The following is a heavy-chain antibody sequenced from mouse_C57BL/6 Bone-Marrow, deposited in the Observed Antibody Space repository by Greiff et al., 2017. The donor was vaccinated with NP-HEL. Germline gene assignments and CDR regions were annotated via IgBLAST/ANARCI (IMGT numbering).Heavy chain of an antibody. CDR2: IYPGSGST. D-gene: IGHD3-1*01. CDR3: ERSGGGAYAMDY. J-gene: IGHJ4*01. CDR1: GYTFTSYW. V-gene: IGHV1-55*01. Sequence: QVQLQQPGAELVKPGASVKMSCKASGYTFTSYWITWVKQRPGQGLEWIGDIYPGSGSTNYNEKFKGKATLTVDTSSSTAYMQLSSLTSEDSAVYYGERSGGGAYAMDYWGQGTSVTVSS.